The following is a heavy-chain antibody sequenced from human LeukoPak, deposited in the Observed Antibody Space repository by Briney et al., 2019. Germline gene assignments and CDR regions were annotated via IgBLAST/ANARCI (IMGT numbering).Heavy chain of an antibody. CDR3: ARLDYDISTGYYIGWFDP. J-gene: IGHJ5*02. CDR1: GYTFTGYY. CDR2: INPNSGGT. V-gene: IGHV1-2*02. Sequence: GASVKVSCKASGYTFTGYYMHWVRQAPGQGLEWMGWINPNSGGTNYAQKFQGRVTMTRDTSISTAYMELSRLRSDDTAVYYCARLDYDISTGYYIGWFDPWGQGTLVTVSS. D-gene: IGHD3-9*01.